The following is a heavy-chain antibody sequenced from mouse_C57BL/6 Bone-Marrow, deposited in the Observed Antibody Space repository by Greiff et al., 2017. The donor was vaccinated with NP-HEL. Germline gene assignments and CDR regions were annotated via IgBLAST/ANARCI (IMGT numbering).Heavy chain of an antibody. CDR2: IDPSDSYT. CDR1: GYTFTSYW. V-gene: IGHV1-59*01. D-gene: IGHD2-4*01. J-gene: IGHJ2*01. CDR3: ARRYDYDVNY. Sequence: VQLQQPGAELVRPGTSVKLSCKASGYTFTSYWMHWVKQRPGQGLEWIGVIDPSDSYTNYNQKFKGKATLTVDTSSSTAYMQLSSLTSEDSAVYYCARRYDYDVNYWGQGTTLTVSS.